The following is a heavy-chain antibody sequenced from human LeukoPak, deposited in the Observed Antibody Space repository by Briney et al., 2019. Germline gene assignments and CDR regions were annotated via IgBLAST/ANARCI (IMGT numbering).Heavy chain of an antibody. J-gene: IGHJ5*02. CDR3: ARTDSGYDLSFWFDP. Sequence: GASVKVSCKASGYTFTSYGISWVRQAPGQGLEWMGWISAYNGNTNYAQKLQGRVTMTTDTSTSTAYMELRSLRSDDTAVYYCARTDSGYDLSFWFDPWGQGTLVTVSS. CDR2: ISAYNGNT. V-gene: IGHV1-18*01. CDR1: GYTFTSYG. D-gene: IGHD5-12*01.